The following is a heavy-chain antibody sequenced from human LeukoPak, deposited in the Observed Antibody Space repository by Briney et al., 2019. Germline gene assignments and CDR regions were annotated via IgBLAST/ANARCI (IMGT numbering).Heavy chain of an antibody. CDR2: IWYDGSNK. CDR3: AKVLYHYGSGIDY. V-gene: IGHV3-33*06. J-gene: IGHJ4*02. D-gene: IGHD3-10*01. Sequence: GGSLRLSCAASGFTFSSYDMHWVRQAPGKGLEWVAIIWYDGSNKYYADSVKGRFTISRDNSRNTLYLQMSSLRAEDTAVYYCAKVLYHYGSGIDYWGQGTLVTVSS. CDR1: GFTFSSYD.